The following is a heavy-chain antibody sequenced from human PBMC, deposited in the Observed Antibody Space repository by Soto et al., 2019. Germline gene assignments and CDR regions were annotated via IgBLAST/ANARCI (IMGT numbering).Heavy chain of an antibody. CDR3: ASHSSHWPFFDF. Sequence: SETLSLTCTVSGGSIISGDYYWSWIRKPPGKGLEWIGYIYYSGSTYSNPSLNSRVTMSVDTSKNQFSLKLSSVTAADTAVYYCASHSSHWPFFDFWGQGTLVTVSS. J-gene: IGHJ4*02. V-gene: IGHV4-30-4*02. CDR2: IYYSGST. D-gene: IGHD6-13*01. CDR1: GGSIISGDYY.